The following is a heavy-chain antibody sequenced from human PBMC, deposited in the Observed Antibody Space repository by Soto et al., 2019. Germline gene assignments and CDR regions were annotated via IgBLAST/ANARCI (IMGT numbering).Heavy chain of an antibody. V-gene: IGHV3-33*01. D-gene: IGHD6-13*01. Sequence: QVQLVESGGGVVQPGRSLRLSCAASGFTFSSYGMHWVRQAPGKGLEWVAVIWYDGSNKYYADSVKGRFTISRDNSKNTLYLQMNSLRAEDTAVYYCARDSSSSWYSPAIDYWGQGTLVTVSS. CDR2: IWYDGSNK. J-gene: IGHJ4*02. CDR1: GFTFSSYG. CDR3: ARDSSSSWYSPAIDY.